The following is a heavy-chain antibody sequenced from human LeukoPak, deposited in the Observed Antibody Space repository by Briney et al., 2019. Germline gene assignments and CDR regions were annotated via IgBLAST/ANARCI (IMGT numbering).Heavy chain of an antibody. CDR1: GFSFSSYA. J-gene: IGHJ4*02. V-gene: IGHV3-48*03. CDR2: ISSSGSTI. CDR3: AGDSSGYYYFDY. D-gene: IGHD3-22*01. Sequence: GGSLRLSCAASGFSFSSYALTWVRQAPGQGLEWVSYISSSGSTIYYADSLKGRFTISRDPAMNSVYLQMNSLRSEDTAVYYCAGDSSGYYYFDYWGQGTLVSVSS.